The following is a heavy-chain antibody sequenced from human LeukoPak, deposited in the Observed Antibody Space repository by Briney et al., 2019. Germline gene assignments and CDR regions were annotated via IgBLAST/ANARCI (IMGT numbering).Heavy chain of an antibody. V-gene: IGHV3-11*01. J-gene: IGHJ5*02. CDR1: GFTFSDYY. D-gene: IGHD2-2*01. CDR3: ARVSSTSSHFDN. CDR2: ISSSGSTI. Sequence: GGSLRLSCAASGFTFSDYYMSWIRQAPGKGLEWVSYISSSGSTIYYADSVKGRFTISRDNAKNSLYLQMNSLKAEDTALYYCARVSSTSSHFDNWGQGTLVTVSS.